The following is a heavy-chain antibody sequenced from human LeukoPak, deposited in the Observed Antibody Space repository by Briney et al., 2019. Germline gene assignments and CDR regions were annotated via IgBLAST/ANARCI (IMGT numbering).Heavy chain of an antibody. Sequence: GGSLRLSCAASGFTFSSYWMSWVRQAPGKGLEWVANIKQDGSEKYYVDSVKGRFTIPRDNAKNSLYLQMNSLRAEDTAVYYCARARGESIWGGYQLLSYFDYWGQGTLVTVSS. D-gene: IGHD2-2*01. J-gene: IGHJ4*02. CDR3: ARARGESIWGGYQLLSYFDY. CDR1: GFTFSSYW. CDR2: IKQDGSEK. V-gene: IGHV3-7*01.